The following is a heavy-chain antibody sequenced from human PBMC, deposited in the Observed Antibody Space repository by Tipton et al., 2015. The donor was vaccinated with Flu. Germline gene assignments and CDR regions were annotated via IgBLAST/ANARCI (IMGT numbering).Heavy chain of an antibody. CDR2: ICPGSP. CDR1: GASVGGPYC. Sequence: LRLSCSVSGASVGGPYCWGWVRQPPGKGLEWIGNICPGSPYYNPSLRSRVTMSIDTSKDQFSLKLSSVTAADTAVYYCARRDYSNYVSVPKNWFDSWGQGTLVTVSS. CDR3: ARRDYSNYVSVPKNWFDS. J-gene: IGHJ5*01. V-gene: IGHV4-38-2*01. D-gene: IGHD4-11*01.